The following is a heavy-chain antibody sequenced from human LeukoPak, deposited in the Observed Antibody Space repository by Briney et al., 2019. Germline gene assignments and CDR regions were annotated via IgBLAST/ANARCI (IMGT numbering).Heavy chain of an antibody. CDR1: GGSFSGYY. Sequence: PSETLSLTCAVYGGSFSGYYWSWIRQPPGKGLEWIGEINHSGSTNYNPSLKSRVTISVDTSKNQFSLKLSSVTAADTAVYYCARGPSLAAAGTHPVWFDPWGQGTLVTVSS. CDR2: INHSGST. D-gene: IGHD6-13*01. CDR3: ARGPSLAAAGTHPVWFDP. J-gene: IGHJ5*02. V-gene: IGHV4-34*01.